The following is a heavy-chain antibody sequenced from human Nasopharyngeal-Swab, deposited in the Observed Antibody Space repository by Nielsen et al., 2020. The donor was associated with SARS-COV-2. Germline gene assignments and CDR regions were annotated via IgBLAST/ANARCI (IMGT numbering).Heavy chain of an antibody. Sequence: GESLKISCAASGFTFSSYAMHWVRQAPGKGLEWVAVISYDGSNKYYADSVKGRFTISRDNFKNTLYLQMNSLRAEDTAVYYCARGGSDLWGRGTLVTVSS. V-gene: IGHV3-30*04. CDR3: ARGGSDL. D-gene: IGHD3-16*01. CDR1: GFTFSSYA. CDR2: ISYDGSNK. J-gene: IGHJ2*01.